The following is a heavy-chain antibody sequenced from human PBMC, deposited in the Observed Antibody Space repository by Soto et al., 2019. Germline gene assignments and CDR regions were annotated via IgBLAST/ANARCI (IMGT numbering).Heavy chain of an antibody. J-gene: IGHJ4*02. CDR2: ISYDGSNK. CDR3: ARGACYSVGSGYYFDC. D-gene: IGHD3-22*01. CDR1: GFTFSSYA. Sequence: QVQLVESGGGVVQPGRSLRLSCAASGFTFSSYAMHWVRQAPGKGLEWVAVISYDGSNKYYADSVKGRFTSSRDNSKNQMYLQMNRLRAEDTAVYYCARGACYSVGSGYYFDCWGQGTLVTVSS. V-gene: IGHV3-30-3*01.